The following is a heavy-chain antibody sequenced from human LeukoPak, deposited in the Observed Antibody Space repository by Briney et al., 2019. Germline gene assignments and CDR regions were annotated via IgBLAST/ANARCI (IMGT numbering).Heavy chain of an antibody. CDR3: ARVSSSGVYFFDY. V-gene: IGHV3-21*01. J-gene: IGHJ4*02. Sequence: GGSLRLSCAASGFTFSSYSMNWVRQAPGKGLEWVSSISSSSSYIYYADSVKGRFTISRDNAKNSLYLQMNSLRAEDTAVYYCARVSSSGVYFFDYWGQGALITVSS. CDR1: GFTFSSYS. CDR2: ISSSSSYI. D-gene: IGHD6-6*01.